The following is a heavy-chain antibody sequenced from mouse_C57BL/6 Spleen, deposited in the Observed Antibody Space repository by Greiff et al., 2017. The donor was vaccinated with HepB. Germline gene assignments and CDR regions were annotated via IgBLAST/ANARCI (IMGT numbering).Heavy chain of an antibody. CDR3: ARGGLVYGSTYYYAMDY. CDR2: INYDGSST. CDR1: GFTFSDYY. V-gene: IGHV5-16*01. Sequence: EVMLVESEGGLVQPGSSMKLSCTASGFTFSDYYMAWVRQVPEKGLEWVANINYDGSSTYYLDSLKSRFIISRDNAKNILYLQMSSLKSEDTATYYCARGGLVYGSTYYYAMDYWGQGTSVTVSS. D-gene: IGHD1-1*01. J-gene: IGHJ4*01.